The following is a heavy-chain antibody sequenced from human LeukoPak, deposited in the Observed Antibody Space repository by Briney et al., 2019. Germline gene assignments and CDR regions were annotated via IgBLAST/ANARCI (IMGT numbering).Heavy chain of an antibody. Sequence: GGSLRLSCAASGFTFSNAWMSWVRQAPGKGLEWVGLIKSKTDGGTTDYAAPVKGRFTISRDDSKNTLYLQMNSLKTEDTAVYYCTTGYEWELLQTNAFDIWGQGTMVTVSS. CDR2: IKSKTDGGTT. D-gene: IGHD1-26*01. V-gene: IGHV3-15*01. J-gene: IGHJ3*02. CDR1: GFTFSNAW. CDR3: TTGYEWELLQTNAFDI.